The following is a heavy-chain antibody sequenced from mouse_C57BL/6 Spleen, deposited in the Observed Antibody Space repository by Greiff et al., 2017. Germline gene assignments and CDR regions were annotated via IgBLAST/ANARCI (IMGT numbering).Heavy chain of an antibody. V-gene: IGHV1-55*01. CDR1: GYTFTSYW. CDR3: ARNLIREAWFAY. D-gene: IGHD2-4*01. Sequence: VQLQQPGAELVKPGASVKMSCKASGYTFTSYWITWVKQRPGQGLEWIGDIYPGSGSTNYNEKFKSKATLTVDTSSSTAYMQLSSLTSEDSAVYYCARNLIREAWFAYWGQGTLVTVSA. J-gene: IGHJ3*01. CDR2: IYPGSGST.